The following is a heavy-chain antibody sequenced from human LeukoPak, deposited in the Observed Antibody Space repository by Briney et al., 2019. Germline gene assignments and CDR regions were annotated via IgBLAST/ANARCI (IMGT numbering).Heavy chain of an antibody. J-gene: IGHJ3*02. CDR3: ARGDSDSAHIDAFDI. Sequence: HPGGSLRLSCAASGFTFSSYWMSWVRQAPGKGLEWVANIKQDGSEKYYVDSVKGRFTISRDNAKNSLYLQMNSLRAEDTAVYYGARGDSDSAHIDAFDIWGQGTMVTVSS. CDR2: IKQDGSEK. V-gene: IGHV3-7*01. D-gene: IGHD3-22*01. CDR1: GFTFSSYW.